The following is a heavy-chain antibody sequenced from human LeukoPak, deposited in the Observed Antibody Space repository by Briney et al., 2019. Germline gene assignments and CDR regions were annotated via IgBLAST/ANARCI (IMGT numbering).Heavy chain of an antibody. V-gene: IGHV3-7*01. Sequence: GGSLRLSCAASPFTFSSYWMSWVRQAPGKGLEWVANINQDGSEKYYVDSVKGRFTISRDNARNSLSLQMHSLRAEDTAVYYCARITDYYYDSSGYLDYWGQGTLVTVSS. J-gene: IGHJ4*02. CDR2: INQDGSEK. D-gene: IGHD3-22*01. CDR1: PFTFSSYW. CDR3: ARITDYYYDSSGYLDY.